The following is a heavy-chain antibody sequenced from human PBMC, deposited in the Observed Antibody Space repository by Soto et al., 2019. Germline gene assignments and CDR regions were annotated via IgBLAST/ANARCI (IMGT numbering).Heavy chain of an antibody. V-gene: IGHV1-69*01. CDR2: IIPIFGTA. CDR3: ARSFGTLMPAYCSGGSCYPFDY. CDR1: GGTFSSYA. Sequence: QVQLVQSGAEVKKPGSSVKVSCKASGGTFSSYAISWVRQAPGQGLEWMGGIIPIFGTANYAQKFQGRVTITADESTSTAYMELSSLRSEDTAVYYCARSFGTLMPAYCSGGSCYPFDYWGQGTLVTVSS. D-gene: IGHD2-15*01. J-gene: IGHJ4*02.